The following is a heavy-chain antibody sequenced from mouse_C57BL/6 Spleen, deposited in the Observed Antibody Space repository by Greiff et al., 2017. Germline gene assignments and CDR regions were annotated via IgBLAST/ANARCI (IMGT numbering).Heavy chain of an antibody. Sequence: QVQLQQSGPELVKPGASVKISCKASGYTFTDYYINWVKQRPGKGLEWIGWFYPGSGNTKYNEKFKGKATLTVETSSSTAYMQLSSLTSEDSAVYFCASGIHYDYDWFAYWGQGTLVTVSA. D-gene: IGHD2-4*01. V-gene: IGHV1-84*01. CDR1: GYTFTDYY. CDR2: FYPGSGNT. CDR3: ASGIHYDYDWFAY. J-gene: IGHJ3*01.